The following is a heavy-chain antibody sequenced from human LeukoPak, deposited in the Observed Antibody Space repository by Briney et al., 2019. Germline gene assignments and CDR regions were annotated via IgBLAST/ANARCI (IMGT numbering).Heavy chain of an antibody. Sequence: ASVKVSCKASGYTFTSYGISWVRQAPGQGLEWMGWISAYNGNTNYAQKLQGRVTMTTDTSTSTAYMELRSLRSDDTAVYYCARARFDWSDNCGAFDIWGQGTMVTVSS. J-gene: IGHJ3*02. CDR2: ISAYNGNT. D-gene: IGHD3-9*01. CDR3: ARARFDWSDNCGAFDI. CDR1: GYTFTSYG. V-gene: IGHV1-18*01.